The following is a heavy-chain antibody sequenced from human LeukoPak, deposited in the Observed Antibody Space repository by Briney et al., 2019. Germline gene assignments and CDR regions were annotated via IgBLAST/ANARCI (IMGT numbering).Heavy chain of an antibody. V-gene: IGHV3-74*01. CDR2: INSDGSST. CDR1: GFTFSSYW. CDR3: ARDHMQYYYDSSGYYRDY. Sequence: GGSLRLSCAASGFTFSSYWMHWVRHAPGKGLVWVSRINSDGSSTSYADSVKGRFTISRDNAKNTLYLQMNSLRAEDTAVYYCARDHMQYYYDSSGYYRDYWGQGTLVTVSS. D-gene: IGHD3-22*01. J-gene: IGHJ4*02.